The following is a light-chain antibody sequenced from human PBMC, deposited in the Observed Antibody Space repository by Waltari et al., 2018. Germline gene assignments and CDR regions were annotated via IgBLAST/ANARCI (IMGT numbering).Light chain of an antibody. CDR3: AAWDDSLNGVM. CDR1: SSNIGGHS. Sequence: QSVLTQPPSASGTPGQRVTISCSGSSSNIGGHSVNWYQQFPGTAPKLLIFTNKPRPSGVPDRFSGSKSDTSASLAIRGLQSDDEADYYCAAWDDSLNGVMFGGGTKLTVL. J-gene: IGLJ3*02. CDR2: TNK. V-gene: IGLV1-44*01.